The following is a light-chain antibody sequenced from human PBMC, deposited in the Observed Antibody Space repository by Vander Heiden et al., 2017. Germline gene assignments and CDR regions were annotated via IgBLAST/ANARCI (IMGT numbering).Light chain of an antibody. J-gene: IGLJ2*01. Sequence: QSVLTPPPSVSAAPGQKVTISCSGSSSNIGNNYVSWYQQLPGTAPKLLIYDNKKRPSGIPDRFSGSKSGTSATLGITGLQTGDEADYYCGTWDSSLSAVIFGGGTKLTVL. V-gene: IGLV1-51*01. CDR3: GTWDSSLSAVI. CDR2: DNK. CDR1: SSNIGNNY.